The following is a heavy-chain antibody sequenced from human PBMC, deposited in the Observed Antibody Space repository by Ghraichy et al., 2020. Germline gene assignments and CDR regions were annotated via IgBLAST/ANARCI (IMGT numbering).Heavy chain of an antibody. CDR2: ISDSGDTT. V-gene: IGHV3-23*01. Sequence: GESLKISCTVSGFTFSKYGMNWVRQAPGKGLEWVSGISDSGDTTYYADSVKGRFTTSRDNSKNTLYVQMSSLRAEDTAVYYCAKGYSGYSSASDYWGQGTLVTVSS. CDR1: GFTFSKYG. J-gene: IGHJ4*02. CDR3: AKGYSGYSSASDY. D-gene: IGHD6-6*01.